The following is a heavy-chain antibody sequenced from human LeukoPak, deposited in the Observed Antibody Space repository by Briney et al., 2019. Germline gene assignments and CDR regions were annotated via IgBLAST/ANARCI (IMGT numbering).Heavy chain of an antibody. V-gene: IGHV3-21*01. CDR1: GFTFSSYS. Sequence: PGGPLRLSCAASGFTFSSYSMNWVRQAPGKGLEWVSSISSSSSYIYYADSVKGRFTISRDNAKNSLYLQMNSLRAEDTAVYYCARDRYSSRGPYFDYWGQGTLVTVSS. CDR2: ISSSSSYI. D-gene: IGHD6-13*01. J-gene: IGHJ4*02. CDR3: ARDRYSSRGPYFDY.